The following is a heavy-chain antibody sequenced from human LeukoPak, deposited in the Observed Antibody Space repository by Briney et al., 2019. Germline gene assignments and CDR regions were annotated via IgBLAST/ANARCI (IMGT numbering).Heavy chain of an antibody. D-gene: IGHD2-8*01. CDR2: VIPIFGTA. Sequence: SVKVSCKASGGTFSSYAISWVRQAPGQGLEWMGGVIPIFGTANYAQKFQGRVTITADESTSTAYMELSSLRSEDTAVYYCARDCTNGVCYLGYWGQGTLVTVSS. CDR3: ARDCTNGVCYLGY. CDR1: GGTFSSYA. J-gene: IGHJ4*02. V-gene: IGHV1-69*13.